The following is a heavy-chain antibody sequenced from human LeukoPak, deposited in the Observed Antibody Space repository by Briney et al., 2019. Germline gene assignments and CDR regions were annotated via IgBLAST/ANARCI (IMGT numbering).Heavy chain of an antibody. CDR3: ARDQATMDV. V-gene: IGHV3-30-3*01. Sequence: GGSLRLSCAASGFTFSSYAMHWVRQAPGKGLEWVAVISYDGSNKYYADSVKGRFTIFRDNSKNTLYLQMNSLRAEDTAVYYCARDQATMDVWGQGTTVTVSS. J-gene: IGHJ6*02. D-gene: IGHD5-12*01. CDR1: GFTFSSYA. CDR2: ISYDGSNK.